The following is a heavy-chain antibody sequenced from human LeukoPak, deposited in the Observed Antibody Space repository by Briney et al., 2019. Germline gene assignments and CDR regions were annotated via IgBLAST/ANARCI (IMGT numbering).Heavy chain of an antibody. D-gene: IGHD6-19*01. CDR2: IYHSGST. CDR1: GYSISSGYY. V-gene: IGHV4-38-2*02. J-gene: IGHJ4*02. Sequence: SETLSLSCTVSGYSISSGYYWGWIRQPPGKGLEWIGSIYHSGSTYYNPSLKRRVTISVDTSKNQFSLKLSSVTAADTAVYYCARDRVQWLVAEREFDYWGQGTLVTVSS. CDR3: ARDRVQWLVAEREFDY.